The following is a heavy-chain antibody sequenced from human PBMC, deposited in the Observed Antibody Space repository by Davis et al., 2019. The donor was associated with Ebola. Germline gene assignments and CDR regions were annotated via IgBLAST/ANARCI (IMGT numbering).Heavy chain of an antibody. CDR3: SIAAAGTNDY. CDR2: VNSGGSRS. J-gene: IGHJ4*02. V-gene: IGHV3-11*01. D-gene: IGHD6-13*01. Sequence: GESLKISCAASGFTFSDYYMSWIRQAPGKGLEWVSYVNSGGSRSYYADSVEGRFTISRDNAKKSLYLHMNSLTADDTAVYYCSIAAAGTNDYWGQGTLVTVSS. CDR1: GFTFSDYY.